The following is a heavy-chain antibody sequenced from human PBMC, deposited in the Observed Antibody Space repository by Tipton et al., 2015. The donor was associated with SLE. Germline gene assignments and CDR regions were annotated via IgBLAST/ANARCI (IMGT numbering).Heavy chain of an antibody. J-gene: IGHJ4*02. D-gene: IGHD3-10*01. CDR2: IYYSGST. V-gene: IGHV4-39*07. CDR1: GGSISSSSYY. Sequence: TLSLTCTVSGGSISSSSYYWAWIRQPPGKGLEWIGSIYYSGSTNYNPSLKSRVTISVDTSKNQFSLKLSSVTAADTAVYYCAGRGVRGVIITSVYWGQGTLVTVSS. CDR3: AGRGVRGVIITSVY.